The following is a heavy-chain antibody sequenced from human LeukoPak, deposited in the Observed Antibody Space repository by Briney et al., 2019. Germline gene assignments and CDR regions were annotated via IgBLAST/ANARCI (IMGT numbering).Heavy chain of an antibody. J-gene: IGHJ4*02. V-gene: IGHV3-33*01. D-gene: IGHD6-19*01. CDR2: IWYDGSNK. CDR3: ARDQKQWLVPDY. Sequence: PGGSPRLSCAASGFTFSSYGMHWVRQAPGKGLEWVAVIWYDGSNKYYADSVKGRFTISRDNSKNTLYLQMNSLRAEDTAVYYCARDQKQWLVPDYWGQGTLVTVSS. CDR1: GFTFSSYG.